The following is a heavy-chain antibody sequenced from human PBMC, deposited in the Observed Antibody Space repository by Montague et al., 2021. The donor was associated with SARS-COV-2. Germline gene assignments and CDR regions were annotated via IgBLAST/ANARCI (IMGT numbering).Heavy chain of an antibody. CDR2: ICQAVGT. Sequence: SETLSLTCAVSGASISSDNWWNWVRQSPGKGLEWIGEICQAVGTNYNPSLKSRVTIAVDNFSNQVSLKMTSVTAADTAIYYCARVVRGCSGHSCYLDPWGQGTLVTVSS. CDR3: ARVVRGCSGHSCYLDP. D-gene: IGHD2-2*01. CDR1: GASISSDNW. J-gene: IGHJ5*02. V-gene: IGHV4-4*02.